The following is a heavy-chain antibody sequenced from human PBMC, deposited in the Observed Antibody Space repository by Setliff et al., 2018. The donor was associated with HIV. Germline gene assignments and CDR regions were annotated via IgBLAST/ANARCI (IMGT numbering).Heavy chain of an antibody. Sequence: SETLSLTCTVSGGSISSHYWSWIRQPAGKGLEWIGRIYTSGNTNYNPSLKSRVTMSVDTSKKQFSLKLTSVTAADTAVYYCAGHFYYSGSGIWAGLDSWGQGTLVTVSS. CDR1: GGSISSHY. CDR2: IYTSGNT. CDR3: AGHFYYSGSGIWAGLDS. J-gene: IGHJ4*02. V-gene: IGHV4-4*07. D-gene: IGHD3-10*01.